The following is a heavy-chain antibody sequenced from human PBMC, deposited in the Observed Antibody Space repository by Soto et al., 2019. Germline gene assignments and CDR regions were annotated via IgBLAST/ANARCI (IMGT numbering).Heavy chain of an antibody. J-gene: IGHJ6*02. V-gene: IGHV1-69*12. CDR2: IIPIFGTA. Sequence: QVQLVQSGAEVKKPGSSVKVSCKASGGTFSSYAISWVRQAPGQGLEWMGGIIPIFGTANYAQKFQGRVKITAGESKSTDYMEQSRLRSEDTAVYYCAKGTLRTSSRTWIQLYVVHYYYGMDVWGQGTTVTVSS. CDR1: GGTFSSYA. CDR3: AKGTLRTSSRTWIQLYVVHYYYGMDV. D-gene: IGHD5-18*01.